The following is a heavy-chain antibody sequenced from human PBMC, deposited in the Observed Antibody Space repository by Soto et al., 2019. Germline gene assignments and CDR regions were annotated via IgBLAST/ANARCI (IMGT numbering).Heavy chain of an antibody. J-gene: IGHJ6*02. CDR2: IYPGDSDT. V-gene: IGHV5-51*01. Sequence: PGESLKISCKGSGYSFTSYWIGWVRQMPGKGLEWMGIIYPGDSDTRYSPSFQGQVTISADKSISTAYLQWSSLKASDTAMYYCARHPVSAYSSSSEYYYGMDVWGQGTTVTVSS. CDR1: GYSFTSYW. D-gene: IGHD6-6*01. CDR3: ARHPVSAYSSSSEYYYGMDV.